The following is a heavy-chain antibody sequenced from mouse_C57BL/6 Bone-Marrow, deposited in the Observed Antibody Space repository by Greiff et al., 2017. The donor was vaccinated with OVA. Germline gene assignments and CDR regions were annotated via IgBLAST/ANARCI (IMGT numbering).Heavy chain of an antibody. CDR2: IYPGSGNT. V-gene: IGHV1-76*01. Sequence: VQLQESGAELVRPGASVKLSCKASGYTFTDYYINWVKQRPGQGLEWIARIYPGSGNTYYNEKFKGKATLTAEKSSSTAYMQLSSLTSEDSAVYFCARDKYFDVWGTGTTVTVSS. CDR3: ARDKYFDV. J-gene: IGHJ1*03. CDR1: GYTFTDYY.